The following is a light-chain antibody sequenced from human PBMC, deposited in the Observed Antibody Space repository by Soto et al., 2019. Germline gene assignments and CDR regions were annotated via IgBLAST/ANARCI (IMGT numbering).Light chain of an antibody. J-gene: IGKJ4*01. V-gene: IGKV3-20*01. CDR3: QPYGSSLLA. CDR2: GAY. CDR1: QSVSSSY. Sequence: IALEQSPGILSLTSGVRATLSSRDSQSVSSSYLAWYQQKPGQAPRLIIYGAYSRATGIPDRLRVTRSGRDLTLAFGSLEPEEGPVYDGQPYGSSLLALAGGTKVDIK.